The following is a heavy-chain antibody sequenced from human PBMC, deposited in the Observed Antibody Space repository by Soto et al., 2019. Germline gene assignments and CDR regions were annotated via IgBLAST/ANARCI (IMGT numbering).Heavy chain of an antibody. CDR1: GFTFSSYS. Sequence: GGSLRLSCAASGFTFSSYSMNWVRQAPGKGLEWVAVLWYDGSIKYYVVSVKGRFTISIDNSKNTLYLQMNSLRAEDTAVYYCARDWGFYDSSGYYPSSFDYWGQGTLVTVSS. CDR3: ARDWGFYDSSGYYPSSFDY. J-gene: IGHJ4*02. CDR2: LWYDGSIK. D-gene: IGHD3-22*01. V-gene: IGHV3-33*08.